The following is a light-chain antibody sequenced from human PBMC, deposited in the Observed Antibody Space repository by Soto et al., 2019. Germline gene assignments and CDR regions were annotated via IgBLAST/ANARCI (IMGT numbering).Light chain of an antibody. CDR1: SSNIGSNT. V-gene: IGLV1-44*01. CDR2: GNT. Sequence: QSVLTQPPSASGTPGQRVTISCSGSSSNIGSNTVNWYQQLPGTAPKLLIYGNTQRPSGVPDRFSGSESGTSASLAISGLQSEDEADYYCATWDDSLNGVVFGGGTKLTVL. CDR3: ATWDDSLNGVV. J-gene: IGLJ2*01.